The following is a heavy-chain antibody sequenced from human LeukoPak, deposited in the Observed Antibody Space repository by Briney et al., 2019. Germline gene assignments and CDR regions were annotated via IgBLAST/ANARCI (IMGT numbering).Heavy chain of an antibody. V-gene: IGHV5-51*01. CDR2: IYPGDSDT. CDR1: GYSFTSYW. D-gene: IGHD2-2*01. J-gene: IGHJ3*02. Sequence: GESLKISCKGSGYSFTSYWIGWVRQMPGKGLEWMGIIYPGDSDTRYSPSFQGQVTISADKSISTAYLQWSSLKASDTAMYYCARHLVPAAIVDALDIWGQGTMVTVSS. CDR3: ARHLVPAAIVDALDI.